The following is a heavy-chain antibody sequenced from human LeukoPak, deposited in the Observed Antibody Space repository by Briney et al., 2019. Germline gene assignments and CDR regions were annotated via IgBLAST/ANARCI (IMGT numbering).Heavy chain of an antibody. J-gene: IGHJ4*02. V-gene: IGHV1-46*01. CDR2: INPSGGST. D-gene: IGHD3-16*02. Sequence: ASVKVSCKASGYTFTSYYMHWVRQAPGQGLEWMGIINPSGGSTSYAQKFQGRVTMTRDTSTSTVYMELSSLRSEDTAVYYCAKNAGLGLHYDYVWGSYLLDYWGQGTLVTVSS. CDR3: AKNAGLGLHYDYVWGSYLLDY. CDR1: GYTFTSYY.